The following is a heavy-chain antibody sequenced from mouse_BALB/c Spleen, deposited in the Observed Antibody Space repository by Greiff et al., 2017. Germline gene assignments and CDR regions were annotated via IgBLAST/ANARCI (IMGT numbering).Heavy chain of an antibody. Sequence: QVQLQQSGAELVRPGSSVKISCKASGYAFSSYWMNWVKQRPGQGLEWIGYINPSSGYTNYNQKFKDKATLTADKSSSTAYMQLSSLTSEDSAVYYCARGDYYAMDYWGQGTSVTVSS. CDR3: ARGDYYAMDY. CDR2: INPSSGYT. V-gene: IGHV1S26*01. CDR1: GYAFSSYW. J-gene: IGHJ4*01.